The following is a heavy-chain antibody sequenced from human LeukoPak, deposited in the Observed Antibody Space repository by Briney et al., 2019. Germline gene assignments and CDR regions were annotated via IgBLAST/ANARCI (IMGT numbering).Heavy chain of an antibody. D-gene: IGHD6-19*01. V-gene: IGHV1-8*02. Sequence: ASVKVSCKASGYTFTSYDINWVRQATGQGLEWMGWMNPNSGNTGYAQKFQGRVTMTRDTSISTAYMELSSLRSDDTAVYYCAREPGVAAAAVPFDYWGQGTLVTVSS. J-gene: IGHJ4*02. CDR1: GYTFTSYD. CDR3: AREPGVAAAAVPFDY. CDR2: MNPNSGNT.